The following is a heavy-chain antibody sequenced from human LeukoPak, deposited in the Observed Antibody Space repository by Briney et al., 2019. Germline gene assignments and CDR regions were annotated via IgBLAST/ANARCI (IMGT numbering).Heavy chain of an antibody. V-gene: IGHV3-7*01. D-gene: IGHD3-10*01. J-gene: IGHJ4*02. CDR2: INQDGSEK. Sequence: GGSLRLSCAASGFTFSSYRMSWVRQAPGKGLEWVANINQDGSEKYYVDSVKGRFTISRDNAKNSLYLQMNSLRAEDTAVYYCASADYGSGSYLFDYWGQGTLVTVSS. CDR1: GFTFSSYR. CDR3: ASADYGSGSYLFDY.